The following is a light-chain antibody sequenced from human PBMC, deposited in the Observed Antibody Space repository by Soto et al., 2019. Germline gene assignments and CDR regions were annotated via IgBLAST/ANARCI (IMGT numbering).Light chain of an antibody. J-gene: IGLJ1*01. CDR1: SSDVGGYNF. V-gene: IGLV2-8*01. CDR2: EVS. Sequence: QSVLTQPPSASGSPGRSVTISCTGTSSDVGGYNFVSWYQHHPGKAPKLMIYEVSKRPSGVPDRFSGSKSGNTASLTVSGLQAEDEADYYCSTYAGSDNYVFGTGTKVTVL. CDR3: STYAGSDNYV.